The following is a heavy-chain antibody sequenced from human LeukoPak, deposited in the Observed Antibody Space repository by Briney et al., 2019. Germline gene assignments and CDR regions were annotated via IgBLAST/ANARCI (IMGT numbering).Heavy chain of an antibody. CDR2: ISGSGGST. Sequence: GGSLRLSCAASGFTFSSYAMSWVRQAPGKGLEWVSAISGSGGSTYYADSVKGRFTISRDNSKNTLYLQMNSLRAEGTAVYYCAKYVSSSFVVGMDVWGQGTTVTVSS. D-gene: IGHD6-13*01. V-gene: IGHV3-23*01. J-gene: IGHJ6*02. CDR3: AKYVSSSFVVGMDV. CDR1: GFTFSSYA.